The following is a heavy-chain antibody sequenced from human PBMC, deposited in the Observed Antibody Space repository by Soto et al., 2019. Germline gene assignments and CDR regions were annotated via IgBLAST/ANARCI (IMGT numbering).Heavy chain of an antibody. Sequence: SETLSLTCTVSGGSISGGGYYWSWIRQHPGKGLEWIGYIYYSGSTYYNPSLKSRVTISVDTSKNQFSLKLSSVTAADTAVYYCAGGYSSGYYPFDYWGQGTLVTVSS. V-gene: IGHV4-31*03. D-gene: IGHD3-22*01. CDR2: IYYSGST. J-gene: IGHJ4*02. CDR3: AGGYSSGYYPFDY. CDR1: GGSISGGGYY.